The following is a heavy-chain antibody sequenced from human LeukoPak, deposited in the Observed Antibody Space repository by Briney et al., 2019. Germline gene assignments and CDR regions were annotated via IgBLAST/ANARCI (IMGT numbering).Heavy chain of an antibody. V-gene: IGHV3-21*05. CDR2: ITSSSSYR. CDR3: ARAQYYLDS. Sequence: GGSLRLSCAASGFTFSSYAMGWVRQAPGKGLEWVSYITSSSSYRNYADSVRGRFTISRDNAKNALYLQMNSLRAEDTAVYYCARAQYYLDSWGQGTLVTVSS. CDR1: GFTFSSYA. J-gene: IGHJ4*02.